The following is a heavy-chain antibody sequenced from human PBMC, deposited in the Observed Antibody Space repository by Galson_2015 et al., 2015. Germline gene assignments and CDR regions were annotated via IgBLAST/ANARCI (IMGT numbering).Heavy chain of an antibody. V-gene: IGHV4-38-2*01. CDR2: LYYSSGSI. Sequence: SETLSLTCAVSGFPINNGYYWGWIRQSPGKGLEWIASLYYSSGSIYYNPSPKSRVTLPEDTSKNHFSLRLTSLTAADTAVYYCARRGLGASLWHFDVWGRGTPVIVSS. CDR1: GFPINNGYY. D-gene: IGHD1-26*01. J-gene: IGHJ2*01. CDR3: ARRGLGASLWHFDV.